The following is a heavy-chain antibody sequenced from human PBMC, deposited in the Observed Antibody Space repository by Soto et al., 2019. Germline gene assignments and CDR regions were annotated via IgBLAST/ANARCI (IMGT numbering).Heavy chain of an antibody. V-gene: IGHV3-30*18. J-gene: IGHJ4*01. D-gene: IGHD1-26*01. Sequence: GGSLRLSCTASGFTFSIYDMHWVRQAPGKGLEWVALISYDGSNKSYRDSVKGRFTISRDNSRNTLYLQMNSLRAEDTAVYYCAKGSYTGMYSDFDYWGQGTLVTVSS. CDR3: AKGSYTGMYSDFDY. CDR2: ISYDGSNK. CDR1: GFTFSIYD.